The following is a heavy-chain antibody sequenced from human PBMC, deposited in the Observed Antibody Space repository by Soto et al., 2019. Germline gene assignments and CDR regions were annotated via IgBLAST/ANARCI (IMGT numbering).Heavy chain of an antibody. D-gene: IGHD3-3*01. CDR2: IYYSGST. CDR1: GGSISSSSYY. J-gene: IGHJ4*02. CDR3: ARVGWGLRFLEWLSPTRDYFDY. Sequence: SETLSLTCTVSGGSISSSSYYWGWIRQPPGKGLEWIGSIYYSGSTYYNPSLKSRVTISVDTSKNQFSLKLSSVTAADTAVYYCARVGWGLRFLEWLSPTRDYFDYWGQGTLVTVSS. V-gene: IGHV4-39*01.